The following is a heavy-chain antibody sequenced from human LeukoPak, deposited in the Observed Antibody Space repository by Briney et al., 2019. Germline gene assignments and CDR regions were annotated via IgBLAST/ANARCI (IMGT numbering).Heavy chain of an antibody. V-gene: IGHV1-3*01. CDR1: GYTFTTYG. J-gene: IGHJ4*02. CDR2: INADNGNT. CDR3: ARGQIAVAGTFGD. D-gene: IGHD6-19*01. Sequence: ASVKVSCKASGYTFTTYGISWVRQAPGQRLEWMGWINADNGNTKYSQRFQGRVTITRDTSASTAYMELSSLRSEDTAVYYCARGQIAVAGTFGDWGQGTLVTVSS.